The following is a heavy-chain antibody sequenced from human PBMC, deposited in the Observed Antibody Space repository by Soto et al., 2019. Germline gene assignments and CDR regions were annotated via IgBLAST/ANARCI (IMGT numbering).Heavy chain of an antibody. CDR2: IIPLFGTA. CDR3: ARDYGHDCSGGNCYFYF. V-gene: IGHV1-69*01. J-gene: IGHJ4*02. Sequence: QVQLVQSGAEVKKPGSSVKVSCKASGGTFSRYAINWVRQAPGHGLEWMGGIIPLFGTAKYAQKFQGRVTITADESTSTAHMELRSLRSEDTAVYYCARDYGHDCSGGNCYFYFWGQGSLVTVS. CDR1: GGTFSRYA. D-gene: IGHD2-15*01.